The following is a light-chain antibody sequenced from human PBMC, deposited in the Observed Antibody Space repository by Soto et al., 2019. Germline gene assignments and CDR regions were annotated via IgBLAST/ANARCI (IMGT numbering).Light chain of an antibody. CDR2: AAS. CDR1: QGINNY. CDR3: QKYNSAPWT. J-gene: IGKJ1*01. V-gene: IGKV1-27*01. Sequence: DIQMTQSPSSLSASVGDRVTLTCRASQGINNYLAWYQQKPGTVPKLLISAASTLQTGVPSRFSGGGSGTDFTLTISSLQPEDVATYYCQKYNSAPWTFGQGTKVDI.